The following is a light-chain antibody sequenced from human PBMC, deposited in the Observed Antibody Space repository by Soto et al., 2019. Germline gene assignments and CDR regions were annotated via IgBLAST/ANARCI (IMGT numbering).Light chain of an antibody. CDR1: TGTVTSSHY. J-gene: IGLJ2*01. V-gene: IGLV7-46*01. Sequence: QAVVTQEPSLTVSPGGTVTLTCGSSTGTVTSSHYPYWFQQKPGQAPRTLIYDTTNRHSWTPARFSGSLLGGKAALTLSGAQPEDEAEYYCLLFFTDAHSVFGGGTKLTVL. CDR3: LLFFTDAHSV. CDR2: DTT.